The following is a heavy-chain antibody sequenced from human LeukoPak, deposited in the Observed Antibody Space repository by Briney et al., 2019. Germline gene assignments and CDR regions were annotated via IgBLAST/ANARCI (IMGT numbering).Heavy chain of an antibody. Sequence: GRSLRLSCAASGFTFSNYGMHWVRQAPGQGLEWMGIINPSGGTTNYAQKFQGRVTMTRDTSTSTVYMELSSLRSEDTAVYYCARDLVYYGSGSYHAFDIWGQGTMVTVSS. J-gene: IGHJ3*02. CDR1: GFTFSNYG. CDR2: INPSGGTT. CDR3: ARDLVYYGSGSYHAFDI. V-gene: IGHV1-46*01. D-gene: IGHD3-10*01.